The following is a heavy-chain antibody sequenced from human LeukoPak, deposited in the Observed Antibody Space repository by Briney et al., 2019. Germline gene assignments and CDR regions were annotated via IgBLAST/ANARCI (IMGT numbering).Heavy chain of an antibody. CDR2: ISYDGSTK. CDR3: AKGYGGAMAPLDY. CDR1: GFTFSGYA. V-gene: IGHV3-30*04. Sequence: PGGSLRLSCAASGFTFSGYAMRWVRQASGKGLEWEAVISYDGSTKYYADSVKGRLTISRDNAKNTLFLQLNSLRAEDTAVYYCAKGYGGAMAPLDYWGQGTLVTVSS. J-gene: IGHJ4*02. D-gene: IGHD4-23*01.